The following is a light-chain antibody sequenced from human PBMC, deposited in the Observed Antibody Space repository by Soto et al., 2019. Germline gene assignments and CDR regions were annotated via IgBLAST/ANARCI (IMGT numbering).Light chain of an antibody. CDR3: QYDSS. CDR2: DAA. Sequence: DIQMPQSPSPLSASLGDRFTITCRASQSVSIWLAWYQQKPGKAPRLLIYDAASLKTGVPSRFSGSGSGTNFTLTISSLQPDDFATYYCQYDSSFGQGTKVDIK. CDR1: QSVSIW. J-gene: IGKJ2*01. V-gene: IGKV1-5*01.